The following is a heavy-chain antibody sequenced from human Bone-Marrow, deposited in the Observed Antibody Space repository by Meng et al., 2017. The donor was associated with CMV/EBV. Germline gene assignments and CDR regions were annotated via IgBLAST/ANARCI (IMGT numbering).Heavy chain of an antibody. CDR1: GHSISSDYF. CDR2: INDSGST. D-gene: IGHD2-2*01. Sequence: SETLSLTCRVSGHSISSDYFWGWVRQPPGKGLEWVGINDSGSTYNNPSLKSRVAISVDTSGTQFSLTLSSVTAADTAVYYCVRHIIVVPARGYGVHVWGQGTTVTVSS. J-gene: IGHJ6*02. V-gene: IGHV4-38-2*01. CDR3: VRHIIVVPARGYGVHV.